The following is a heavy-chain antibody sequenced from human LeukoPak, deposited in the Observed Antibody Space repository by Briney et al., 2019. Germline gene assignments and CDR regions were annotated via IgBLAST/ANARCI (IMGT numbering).Heavy chain of an antibody. CDR2: ISSSSSYI. CDR1: VFTFSSYS. D-gene: IGHD3-3*01. CDR3: ARDSSWDNWSGYRYFDY. Sequence: PGGSLRLSCAASVFTFSSYSMNLVRQAPGKGLEWVSSISSSSSYIYYADSVKGRFTISRDNAKNSLYLQMNSLRAEDTAVYYCARDSSWDNWSGYRYFDYWGQGTLVTVSS. V-gene: IGHV3-21*01. J-gene: IGHJ4*02.